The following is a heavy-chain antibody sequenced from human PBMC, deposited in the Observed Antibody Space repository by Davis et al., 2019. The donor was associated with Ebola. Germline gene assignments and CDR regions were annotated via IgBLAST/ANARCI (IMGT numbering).Heavy chain of an antibody. CDR1: GYTFTGYY. CDR2: INPNSGGT. D-gene: IGHD3-10*01. J-gene: IGHJ5*02. CDR3: AREGYYGSGSYVFDP. Sequence: ASVTVSCKASGYTFTGYYMHWVRQAPGQGLEWMGRINPNSGGTNYAQKFQGRVTMTRDTSISTAYMERSRLRSDDTAVYYCAREGYYGSGSYVFDPWGQGTLVTVSS. V-gene: IGHV1-2*06.